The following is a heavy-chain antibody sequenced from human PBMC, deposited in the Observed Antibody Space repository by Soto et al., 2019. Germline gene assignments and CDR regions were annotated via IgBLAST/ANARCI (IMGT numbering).Heavy chain of an antibody. CDR1: GWIFTFQY. Sequence: QMQLLQSGAEVKKTGSSVKISCKTSGWIFTFQYLHWVRQAPGQGLEWLGWITPYNGNVKYAQHFQGRISLTRDNSLTPLFLELRDLRPEDTGLYYCARSATSGDQHFIDSWGQVTLVTVSS. CDR3: ARSATSGDQHFIDS. CDR2: ITPYNGNV. J-gene: IGHJ4*02. V-gene: IGHV1-45*02. D-gene: IGHD7-27*01.